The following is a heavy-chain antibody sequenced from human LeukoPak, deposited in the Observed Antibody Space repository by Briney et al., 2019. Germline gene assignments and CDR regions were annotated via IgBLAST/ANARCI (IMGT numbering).Heavy chain of an antibody. Sequence: SETLSLTCAVYGGSFSGYYWSWIRQPPGKGLEWIGEINHSGNTNYNPSLKSRVTISVDTSKNQFSLKLSFVTAADTAVYYCARRSPAVVVVAATRAYFDYWGQGTLVTVSS. CDR2: INHSGNT. CDR1: GGSFSGYY. J-gene: IGHJ4*02. D-gene: IGHD2-15*01. V-gene: IGHV4-34*01. CDR3: ARRSPAVVVVAATRAYFDY.